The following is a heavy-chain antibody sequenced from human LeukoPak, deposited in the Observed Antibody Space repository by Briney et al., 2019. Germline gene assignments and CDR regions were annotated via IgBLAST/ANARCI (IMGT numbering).Heavy chain of an antibody. CDR2: INPNSGGT. CDR1: GYTFTGYY. CDR3: ARAGYIAAAGTPLWD. J-gene: IGHJ4*02. V-gene: IGHV1-2*02. D-gene: IGHD6-13*01. Sequence: ASVKVSCKASGYTFTGYYMHWVRRAPGQGLEWMGWINPNSGGTNYAQKFQGRVTMTRDTSISTAYMELSRLRSDDTAVYYCARAGYIAAAGTPLWDWGQGTLVTVSS.